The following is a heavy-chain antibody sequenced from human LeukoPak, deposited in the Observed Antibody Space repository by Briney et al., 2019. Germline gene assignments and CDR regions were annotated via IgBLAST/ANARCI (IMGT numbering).Heavy chain of an antibody. D-gene: IGHD3-3*01. Sequence: GGSLRLSCAASGFTFSSSGMHWVRQAPGKGLEWVTFIRYGGSNKYYTDSVKGRFTISRDNSKNTLYLQMDSLRAEDTAVYYCARDYDFWSGYYSPTRGYFGYWGQGTLVTVSS. J-gene: IGHJ4*02. CDR2: IRYGGSNK. CDR3: ARDYDFWSGYYSPTRGYFGY. CDR1: GFTFSSSG. V-gene: IGHV3-30*02.